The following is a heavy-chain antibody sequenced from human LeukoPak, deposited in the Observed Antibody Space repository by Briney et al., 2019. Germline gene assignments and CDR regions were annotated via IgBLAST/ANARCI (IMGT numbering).Heavy chain of an antibody. CDR3: ARYPAENWFDP. D-gene: IGHD6-25*01. J-gene: IGHJ5*02. V-gene: IGHV4-30-2*01. CDR1: GGSISSGGYS. Sequence: SQTLSLTCAVSGGSISSGGYSWSWIRQPPGKGLEWIGYIYHSGSTYYNPSLKSRVTISVDRSKNQISLKLSSLTAADTAVYYCARYPAENWFDPWGQGTLVSVSS. CDR2: IYHSGST.